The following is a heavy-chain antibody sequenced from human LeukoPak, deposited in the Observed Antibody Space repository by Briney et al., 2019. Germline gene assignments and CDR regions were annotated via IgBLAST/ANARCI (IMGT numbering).Heavy chain of an antibody. Sequence: GGSLRLSCAASGFTFSSYGMHWVRQAPGKGLEWVAVIWYDGSNKYYADSVKGRFTISRDNSKNTLYLQMNSLRAEGTAVYYCARTLDYGDYGIDYWGQGTLVTVSS. CDR2: IWYDGSNK. V-gene: IGHV3-33*01. CDR1: GFTFSSYG. D-gene: IGHD4-17*01. CDR3: ARTLDYGDYGIDY. J-gene: IGHJ4*02.